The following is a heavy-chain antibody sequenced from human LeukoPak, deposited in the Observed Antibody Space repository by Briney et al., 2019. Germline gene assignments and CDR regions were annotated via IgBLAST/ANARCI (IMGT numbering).Heavy chain of an antibody. V-gene: IGHV1-18*01. CDR1: GYTFTSYG. CDR3: ARDLGMDTGMVYGMDV. CDR2: ISAYNGNT. Sequence: ASVKVSCKASGYTFTSYGISWVRQAPRQGLEWMGWISAYNGNTNYAQKLQGRVTMTTDTSTSTAYMELRSLRSDDTAVYYCARDLGMDTGMVYGMDVWGQGTTVTVSS. J-gene: IGHJ6*02. D-gene: IGHD5-18*01.